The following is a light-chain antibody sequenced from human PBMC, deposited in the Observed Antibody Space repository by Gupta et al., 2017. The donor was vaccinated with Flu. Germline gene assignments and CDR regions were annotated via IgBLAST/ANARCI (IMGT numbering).Light chain of an antibody. CDR2: EAS. J-gene: IGKJ2*01. Sequence: PSTLSASVGDRVTITCRASQFISSWLAWYQQKPGKAPKLLIYEASNLEGGVPSRFSGSGSATEFTLTISSLQADDFATYYCQQYNSYPYTFGQGTKLEVK. CDR3: QQYNSYPYT. CDR1: QFISSW. V-gene: IGKV1-5*03.